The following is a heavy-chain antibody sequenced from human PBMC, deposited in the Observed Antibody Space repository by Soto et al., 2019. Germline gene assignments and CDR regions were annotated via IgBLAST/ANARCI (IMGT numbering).Heavy chain of an antibody. CDR3: AKAQGWTVRGVNPFDY. J-gene: IGHJ4*02. CDR1: GFTFSSYA. Sequence: GGSLRLSCAASGFTFSSYAMSWVRQAPGKGLEWVSAISGSGGSTYYADSVKGRFTISRDNSKNTLYLQMNSLRAEDTAVYYCAKAQGWTVRGVNPFDYWGQGTLVTVSS. D-gene: IGHD3-10*01. CDR2: ISGSGGST. V-gene: IGHV3-23*01.